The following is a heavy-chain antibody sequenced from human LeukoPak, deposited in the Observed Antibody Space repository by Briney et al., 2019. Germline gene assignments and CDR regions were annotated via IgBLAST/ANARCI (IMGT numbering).Heavy chain of an antibody. D-gene: IGHD1-7*01. Sequence: PGGSLRLSCVVSGFTVSSNYMSWVCQAPGKGLEWVSVIYSGGSTYYADSVKGRFTISRDNSKNTLYLQMNSLRAEDTAVYYCARGLRNYDYWGQGTLVTVSS. CDR3: ARGLRNYDY. J-gene: IGHJ4*02. CDR2: IYSGGST. CDR1: GFTVSSNY. V-gene: IGHV3-66*01.